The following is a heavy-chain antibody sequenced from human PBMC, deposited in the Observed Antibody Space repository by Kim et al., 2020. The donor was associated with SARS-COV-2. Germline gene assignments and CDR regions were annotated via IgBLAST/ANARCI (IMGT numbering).Heavy chain of an antibody. J-gene: IGHJ6*02. CDR3: ARGVRGDSGWSLYYAMDV. D-gene: IGHD6-19*01. CDR2: IKQDGSEK. V-gene: IGHV3-7*01. Sequence: GGSLRLSCAASGFTIDNYWMSWVRQAPGKGLEWVANIKQDGSEKYYVDSVKARFTISRDNGKNSLYLQMNSLRAEDTAVYYCARGVRGDSGWSLYYAMDVWGQGTTVTVSS. CDR1: GFTIDNYW.